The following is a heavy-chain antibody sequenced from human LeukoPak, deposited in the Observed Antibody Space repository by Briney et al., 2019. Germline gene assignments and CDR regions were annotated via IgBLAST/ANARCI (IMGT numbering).Heavy chain of an antibody. D-gene: IGHD3-22*01. CDR3: ARIVYYYDSSGYPDY. CDR2: IYHSGST. Sequence: SGTLSLTCAVSGGSISSSNWWSWVRQPPGKGLEWIGEIYHSGSTNYNPSLKSRVTISVDKSKNQFSLKLSSVTAADTAVYYCARIVYYYDSSGYPDYWGQGTLVTVSS. V-gene: IGHV4-4*02. J-gene: IGHJ4*02. CDR1: GGSISSSNW.